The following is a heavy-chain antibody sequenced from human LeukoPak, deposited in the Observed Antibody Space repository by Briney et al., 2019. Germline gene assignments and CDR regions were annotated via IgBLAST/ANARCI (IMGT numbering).Heavy chain of an antibody. V-gene: IGHV4-31*03. CDR1: GGSISSGGYY. CDR2: IYYSGST. CDR3: ARGTSSGSKQFDY. D-gene: IGHD3-10*01. Sequence: SQTLSLTCTVSGGSISSGGYYWSWIRQHPGKGLEWIGYIYYSGSTYYNPSLKSRVTISVDTSKNQFSLKLSSVTAADTAVYYCARGTSSGSKQFDYWGQGTLVTVSS. J-gene: IGHJ4*02.